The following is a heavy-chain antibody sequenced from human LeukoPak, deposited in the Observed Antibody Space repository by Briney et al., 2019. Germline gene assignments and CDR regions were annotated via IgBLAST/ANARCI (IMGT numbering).Heavy chain of an antibody. CDR1: GGSISSGGYY. J-gene: IGHJ4*02. D-gene: IGHD2/OR15-2a*01. Sequence: SETLSLTCTVSGGSISSGGYYWSWIRQHPGKGLEWIGYIYYSGSTYYHPSLKSRVTISIDPSKNQFPPEASSVTAGDTAVYYCARASRSTHFDYWGQGTLVTVSS. CDR2: IYYSGST. CDR3: ARASRSTHFDY. V-gene: IGHV4-31*03.